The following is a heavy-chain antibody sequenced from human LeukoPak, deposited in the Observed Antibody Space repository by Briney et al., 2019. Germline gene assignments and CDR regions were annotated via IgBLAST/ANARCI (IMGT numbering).Heavy chain of an antibody. CDR1: GFTFSSYA. J-gene: IGHJ4*02. CDR3: AISDYYDSSGYESYFDY. D-gene: IGHD3-22*01. V-gene: IGHV3-23*01. Sequence: GGSLRLSCAASGFTFSSYAMSWVRQAPGKGLGWVSAISGSGGSTYYADSVKGRFTISRDNSKNTLYLQMNSLRAEDTAVYYCAISDYYDSSGYESYFDYWGQGTLVTVSS. CDR2: ISGSGGST.